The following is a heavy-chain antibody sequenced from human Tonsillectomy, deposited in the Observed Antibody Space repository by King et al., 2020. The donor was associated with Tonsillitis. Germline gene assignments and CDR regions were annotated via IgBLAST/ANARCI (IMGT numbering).Heavy chain of an antibody. D-gene: IGHD6-13*01. CDR2: ISYEGSNK. CDR1: GFTFSNYA. Sequence: VQLVESGGGVVQPGRSLRLSCAASGFTFSNYAMHGVRQAPGKGLEWVEVISYEGSNKYYADSGKARFTIYRDNSKNTLYLQMNSLRAEDTAVYYCARGGPTTIIAAAATIDYWGQGTLVTAS. CDR3: ARGGPTTIIAAAATIDY. J-gene: IGHJ4*02. V-gene: IGHV3-30-3*01.